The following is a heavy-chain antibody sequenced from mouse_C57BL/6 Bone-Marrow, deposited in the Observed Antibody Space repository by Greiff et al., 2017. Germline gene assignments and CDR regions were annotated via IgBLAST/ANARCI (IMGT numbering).Heavy chain of an antibody. V-gene: IGHV5-4*01. J-gene: IGHJ4*01. CDR1: GFTFSSYA. Sequence: EVQWVESGGGLVKPGGSLKLSCAASGFTFSSYAMSWVRQTPEKRLEWVATISDGGSYTYYPDNVKGRFTISRDNAKNNLYLQMSHLKSEDTAMYYCATIPGSNCYWGQGTSVTVSS. CDR3: ATIPGSNCY. CDR2: ISDGGSYT. D-gene: IGHD2-5*01.